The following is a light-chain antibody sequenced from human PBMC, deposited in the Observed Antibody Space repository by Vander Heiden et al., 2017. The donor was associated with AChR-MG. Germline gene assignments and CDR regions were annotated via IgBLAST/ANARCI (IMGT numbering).Light chain of an antibody. CDR1: QSVSSY. V-gene: IGKV3-11*01. J-gene: IGKJ4*01. CDR2: DAS. CDR3: QQRSNWFLT. Sequence: EIVLTQSPATQSLSPGERATLPCRASQSVSSYLAWYQQKPGQAPRLLIYDASNRATGIPARFSGSGSGTDFTLTISSLEPEDFAVYYCQQRSNWFLTFCGGTKVEIK.